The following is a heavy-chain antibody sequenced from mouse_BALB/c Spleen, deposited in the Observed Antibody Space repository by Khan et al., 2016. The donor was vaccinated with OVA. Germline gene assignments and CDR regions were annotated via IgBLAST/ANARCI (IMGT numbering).Heavy chain of an antibody. CDR2: INTYTGEP. J-gene: IGHJ4*01. CDR3: ARTLYGSGYDYAMDY. D-gene: IGHD1-1*01. CDR1: GYIFTNYG. V-gene: IGHV9-3-1*01. Sequence: QIQLVQSGPELKKPGETVKISCKASGYIFTNYGMTWVKQAPGKGLKWMGWINTYTGEPTYADDCKGRFAFSLETSANTAYLQINNLKNEDTATYFCARTLYGSGYDYAMDYWGQGTSVTVSS.